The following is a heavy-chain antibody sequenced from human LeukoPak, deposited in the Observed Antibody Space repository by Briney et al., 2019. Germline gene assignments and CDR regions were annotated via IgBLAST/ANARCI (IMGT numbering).Heavy chain of an antibody. Sequence: GGSLRLSCAASGFTFDDYAMHWVRQAPGKGLEWLSIISWNSGYIGYADSVKGRFTISRDNAKNSLYLQTDSLRAEDTAFYYCAKVRGTYSSGFFFDYWGQGTLVTVSS. D-gene: IGHD6-19*01. J-gene: IGHJ4*02. CDR3: AKVRGTYSSGFFFDY. CDR1: GFTFDDYA. V-gene: IGHV3-9*01. CDR2: ISWNSGYI.